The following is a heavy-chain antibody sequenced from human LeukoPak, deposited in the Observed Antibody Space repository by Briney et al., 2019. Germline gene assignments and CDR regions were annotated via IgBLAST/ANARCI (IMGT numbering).Heavy chain of an antibody. V-gene: IGHV3-21*01. Sequence: GGSLRLSCAASGFTFSSYSMNWVRQAPGKGLEWVSSISSSSSYIYYADSVKGRFTISRDNAKNSLYLQMNSLRAEDTAVYYCARGLIIRMVRGAVWFDPWGQGTLVTVSS. CDR3: ARGLIIRMVRGAVWFDP. J-gene: IGHJ5*02. D-gene: IGHD3-10*01. CDR1: GFTFSSYS. CDR2: ISSSSSYI.